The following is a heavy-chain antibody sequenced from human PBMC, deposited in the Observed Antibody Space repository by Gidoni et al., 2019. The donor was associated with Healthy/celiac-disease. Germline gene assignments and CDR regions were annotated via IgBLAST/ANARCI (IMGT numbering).Heavy chain of an antibody. V-gene: IGHV3-9*01. J-gene: IGHJ4*02. D-gene: IGHD2-15*01. CDR3: AKDMGPYCSGGSCFGFDY. Sequence: EVQLVESGGGLVQPGRSLRLSCAASGFTFDDYAMHWVRQAPGKGLEWVSGISWNSGSIGYADSVKGRFTISRDNAKNSLYLQMNSRRAEDTALYYCAKDMGPYCSGGSCFGFDYWGQGTLVTVS. CDR1: GFTFDDYA. CDR2: ISWNSGSI.